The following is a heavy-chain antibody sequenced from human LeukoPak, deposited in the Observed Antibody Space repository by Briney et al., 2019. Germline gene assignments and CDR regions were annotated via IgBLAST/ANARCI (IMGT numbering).Heavy chain of an antibody. CDR3: ARASTVTTPYYYYYYGMDV. D-gene: IGHD4-17*01. Sequence: PSQTLSLTCTVSGGSISSGGYYWSWIRQHPGKGLEWIGYIYYSGSIYYNPSLKSRVTISVDTSKNQFSLKLSSVTAADTAVYYCARASTVTTPYYYYYYGMDVWGQGTTVTVSS. V-gene: IGHV4-31*03. CDR2: IYYSGSI. J-gene: IGHJ6*02. CDR1: GGSISSGGYY.